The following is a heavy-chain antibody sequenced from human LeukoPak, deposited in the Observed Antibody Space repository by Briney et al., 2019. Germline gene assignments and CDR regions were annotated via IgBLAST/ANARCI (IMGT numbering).Heavy chain of an antibody. V-gene: IGHV4-34*01. CDR2: INHSGST. J-gene: IGHJ6*03. CDR3: ARHNMARGGKYYYYYYMDV. CDR1: GGSFSGYY. D-gene: IGHD3-10*01. Sequence: SETLSLTCAVYGGSFSGYYWSWIRQPPGKGLEWIGEINHSGSTNYNPSLKSRVTVSVDTSKNQFSLKLSSVTAADTAVYYCARHNMARGGKYYYYYYMDVWGKGTTVTISS.